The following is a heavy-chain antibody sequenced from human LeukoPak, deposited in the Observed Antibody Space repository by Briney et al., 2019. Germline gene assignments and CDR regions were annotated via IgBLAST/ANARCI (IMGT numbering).Heavy chain of an antibody. D-gene: IGHD2-15*01. J-gene: IGHJ4*02. Sequence: GGSLRLSCAASGFTFGNYAMGWVRQTPEKGLEWVSAISNSGGDTYYTDSVKGRFTISRDNAENTLYLQMSSLRVDDTAIFYCAKGSPPLRLTDCWGQGTLVTVSS. CDR3: AKGSPPLRLTDC. V-gene: IGHV3-23*01. CDR2: ISNSGGDT. CDR1: GFTFGNYA.